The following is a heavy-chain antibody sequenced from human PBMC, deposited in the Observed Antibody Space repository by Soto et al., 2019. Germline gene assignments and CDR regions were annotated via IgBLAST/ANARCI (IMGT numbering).Heavy chain of an antibody. V-gene: IGHV4-39*01. J-gene: IGHJ4*02. CDR1: GGSISSSSYY. D-gene: IGHD5-12*01. CDR3: ASPGDSGYDFSCYFDY. CDR2: IYYSGST. Sequence: QLQLQESGPGLVKPSETLSLTCTVSGGSISSSSYYWGWIRQPPGKGLEWIGSIYYSGSTYYNPSLKSRVPISVDTSKNQFSLKLSSVTAADTAVYYCASPGDSGYDFSCYFDYWGQGTLVTVSS.